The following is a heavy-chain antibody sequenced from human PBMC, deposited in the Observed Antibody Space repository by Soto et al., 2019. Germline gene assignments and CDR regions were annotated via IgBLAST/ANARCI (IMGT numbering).Heavy chain of an antibody. J-gene: IGHJ6*02. V-gene: IGHV3-21*01. CDR3: ARGSNNYYYYGMDV. CDR1: GFTFSSYS. Sequence: PGGSLRLSCAASGFTFSSYSMNWVRQAPGKGLEWVSSISSSSSYIYYADSVKGRFTISRDNAKNSLYLQMNSLRAEDTAVYYCARGSNNYYYYGMDVWGQGTTVTVSS. CDR2: ISSSSSYI.